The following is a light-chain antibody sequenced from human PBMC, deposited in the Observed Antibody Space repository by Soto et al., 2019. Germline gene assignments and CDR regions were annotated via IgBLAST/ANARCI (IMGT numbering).Light chain of an antibody. Sequence: EFVLTPSPGTLSLSPGYRATLSCRASQTVRNNYLAWYQQKPGQAPRLLIYDASSRATGIPDRFSGGGSGTDFTLTISRLEPEDFAVYYCQQFSSYPLTFGGGTKVDI. J-gene: IGKJ4*01. CDR3: QQFSSYPLT. CDR1: QTVRNNY. CDR2: DAS. V-gene: IGKV3-20*01.